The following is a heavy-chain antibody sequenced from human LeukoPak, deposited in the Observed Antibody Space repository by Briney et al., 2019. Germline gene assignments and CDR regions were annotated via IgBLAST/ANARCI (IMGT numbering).Heavy chain of an antibody. V-gene: IGHV3-30*02. Sequence: GGSLRLSCAASGFTFSSYGMHWVRQAPGKGLEWVAFIRYDGSNKYYADSVKGRFTISRDNSKNTLYLQMNSLRAEDTAVYYCAKPRCSTSCYAVGYWGQGTLVTVSS. J-gene: IGHJ4*02. CDR3: AKPRCSTSCYAVGY. CDR1: GFTFSSYG. D-gene: IGHD2-2*01. CDR2: IRYDGSNK.